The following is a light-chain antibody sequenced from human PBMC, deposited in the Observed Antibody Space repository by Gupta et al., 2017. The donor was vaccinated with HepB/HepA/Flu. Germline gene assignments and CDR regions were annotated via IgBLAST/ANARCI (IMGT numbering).Light chain of an antibody. CDR2: KAS. J-gene: IGKJ2*01. CDR1: QTISSW. Sequence: DIQMTQSPSTLSASVGDRVTITCRASQTISSWLAWYQQKPGKAPKLLIYKASSLESGVPSRFSGSGSGTEFTLTISSLQPDDFATYYCQRYNSYSSTFGQGTKLEIK. CDR3: QRYNSYSST. V-gene: IGKV1-5*03.